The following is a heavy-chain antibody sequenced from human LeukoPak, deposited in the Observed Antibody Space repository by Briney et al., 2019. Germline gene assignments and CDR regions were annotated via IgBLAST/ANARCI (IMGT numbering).Heavy chain of an antibody. CDR3: ARGRKIYSNSDFDY. CDR2: ISSSSSYI. CDR1: GFTFSSYS. V-gene: IGHV3-21*04. D-gene: IGHD4-11*01. Sequence: GGSLRLSCVASGFTFSSYSMNWVRQAPGKGLEWVSSISSSSSYIYYADSVKGRFTISRDNAKNSLYLQMNSLRAEDTALYYCARGRKIYSNSDFDYWGQGTLVTVSS. J-gene: IGHJ4*02.